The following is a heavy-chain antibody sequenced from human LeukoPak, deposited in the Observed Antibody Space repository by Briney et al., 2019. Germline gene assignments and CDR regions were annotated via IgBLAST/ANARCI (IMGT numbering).Heavy chain of an antibody. D-gene: IGHD2-2*01. J-gene: IGHJ5*01. V-gene: IGHV3-30*02. CDR2: IRYNGSNK. Sequence: GGSLRLSCAASGFTFSSYGMHWVRQAPGKGLEWVAFIRYNGSNKYYADSVKGRFTISRDNSKNTLYLQMNSLRAEDTAVYYLTKGPTVVCYCSSTSCYGNWFDSWGQGTLVTVSS. CDR1: GFTFSSYG. CDR3: TKGPTVVCYCSSTSCYGNWFDS.